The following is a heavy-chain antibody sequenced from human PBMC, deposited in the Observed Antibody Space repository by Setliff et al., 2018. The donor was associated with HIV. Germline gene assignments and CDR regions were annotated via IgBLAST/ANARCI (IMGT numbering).Heavy chain of an antibody. Sequence: KPSETLSLTCAVYSGSLSGYYWNWIRQPPGKGLEWIGEINQSGRSNYNPYLKSRVIISIDTYKNQFALKLSSVTAADTAMYYCARLTVGELAHFGFWGQGTPVTVSS. V-gene: IGHV4-34*01. CDR2: INQSGRS. J-gene: IGHJ4*02. CDR1: SGSLSGYY. CDR3: ARLTVGELAHFGF. D-gene: IGHD3-3*01.